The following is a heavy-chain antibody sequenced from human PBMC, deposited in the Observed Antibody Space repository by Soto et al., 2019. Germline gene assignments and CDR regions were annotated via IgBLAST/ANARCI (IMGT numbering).Heavy chain of an antibody. Sequence: GGSLRLSCAASGFIFSSYAMHWVRQAPGKGLEWVAVISYDGSNKYYADSVKGRFTISRDNSKNTLYLQMNSLRAEDTAVYYCARDRALTYYDFWSGYRFDYWGQGTLVTVPQ. V-gene: IGHV3-30-3*01. CDR1: GFIFSSYA. CDR3: ARDRALTYYDFWSGYRFDY. CDR2: ISYDGSNK. D-gene: IGHD3-3*01. J-gene: IGHJ4*02.